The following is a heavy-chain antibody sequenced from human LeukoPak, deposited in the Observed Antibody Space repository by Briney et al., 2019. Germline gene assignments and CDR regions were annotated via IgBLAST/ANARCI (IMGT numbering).Heavy chain of an antibody. CDR3: ARGEYQPRFDP. V-gene: IGHV4-34*01. D-gene: IGHD2-2*01. CDR2: INHSGST. Sequence: NASETLSLTCAVYGGSFSGYYWSWIRQAPGKGLEWIGEINHSGSTNYNPSLKSRVTISVDTSKNQFPLKLNSVTAADTAMYYWARGEYQPRFDPWGQGTLVTVSS. CDR1: GGSFSGYY. J-gene: IGHJ5*02.